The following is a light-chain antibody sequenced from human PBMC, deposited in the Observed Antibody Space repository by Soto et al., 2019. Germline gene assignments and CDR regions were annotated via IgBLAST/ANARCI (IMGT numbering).Light chain of an antibody. V-gene: IGKV1-39*01. Sequence: DIQMTQSPSSLSASVGDRVTITCRASQSISGSYLNWYQQKLGKAPKLLIYAASSLQSGVPSRFSGRGSGTDFTLTISSLQPEDFATYYCQQSYNTPPWTFGQGTKVEIK. CDR1: QSISGSY. CDR3: QQSYNTPPWT. J-gene: IGKJ1*01. CDR2: AAS.